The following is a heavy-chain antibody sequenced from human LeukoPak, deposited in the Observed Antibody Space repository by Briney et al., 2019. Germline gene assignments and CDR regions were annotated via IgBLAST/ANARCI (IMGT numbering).Heavy chain of an antibody. J-gene: IGHJ5*01. CDR1: GFTFSSYA. CDR3: ARTTRWPTPFDF. D-gene: IGHD4-23*01. CDR2: ISGTGGTT. Sequence: GGSLRLSCAASGFTFSSYAMNWVRQAPGKGLEWVSAISGTGGTTYYADSVKGRFTISRDNSKNTLYVQMNSLRAEDTAVYYCARTTRWPTPFDFWGQGTLVTVSS. V-gene: IGHV3-23*01.